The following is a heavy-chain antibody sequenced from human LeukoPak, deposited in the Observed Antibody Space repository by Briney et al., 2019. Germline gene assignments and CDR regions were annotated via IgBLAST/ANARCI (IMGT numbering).Heavy chain of an antibody. V-gene: IGHV3-21*01. D-gene: IGHD3-10*01. CDR3: ARVYRYGGAFDI. CDR1: GFTFSSYS. J-gene: IGHJ3*02. Sequence: GGSLRLSCAASGFTFSSYSINWVRQAPGKGLEWVSSISSGSSYIYYADSVKGRFTISRDNAKNSLYLQMNSLRAEDTAVYYCARVYRYGGAFDIWGQGTMVTVSS. CDR2: ISSGSSYI.